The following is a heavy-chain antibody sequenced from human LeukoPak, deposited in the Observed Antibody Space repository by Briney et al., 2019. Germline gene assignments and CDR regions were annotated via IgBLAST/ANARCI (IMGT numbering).Heavy chain of an antibody. CDR2: INPNSGGT. D-gene: IGHD6-13*01. V-gene: IGHV1-2*02. J-gene: IGHJ5*02. CDR3: AREGRAAADPNWFDP. CDR1: GYTFSVYY. Sequence: ASVKVSCKASGYTFSVYYMHWVRQAPGQGLEWMGWINPNSGGTTYAQKFQGRVTMTRDSSISTAYMELRRLKSDETAVYYCAREGRAAADPNWFDPWGQGTLVTVS.